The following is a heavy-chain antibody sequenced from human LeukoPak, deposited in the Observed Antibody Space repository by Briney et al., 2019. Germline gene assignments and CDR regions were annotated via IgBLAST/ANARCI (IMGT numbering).Heavy chain of an antibody. Sequence: PGGSLRLSCAVSGFTVSSNYFSWVRQAPGKGLEWVSVIYTEGTTYYADSVKGRFTISRDNSKNTVYLQMNSLGVEDTAVYYCASEGDWGQGTLVTVSS. V-gene: IGHV3-66*02. CDR3: ASEGD. J-gene: IGHJ4*02. CDR2: IYTEGTT. CDR1: GFTVSSNY. D-gene: IGHD3-16*01.